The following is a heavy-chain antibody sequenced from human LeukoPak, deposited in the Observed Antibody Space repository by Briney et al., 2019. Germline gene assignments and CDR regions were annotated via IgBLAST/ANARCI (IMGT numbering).Heavy chain of an antibody. CDR2: INHSGST. Sequence: SETLSLTCAVSSGSIFSSNWWSWVRQPPGKGLEGIGEINHSGSTNYNPSLKSRDTISVDTSKNQSSLKVNSATAADTAVYYCARRGYTYGWGWFDPWGHGTLVTASS. V-gene: IGHV4-4*02. CDR1: SGSIFSSNW. D-gene: IGHD5-18*01. J-gene: IGHJ5*02. CDR3: ARRGYTYGWGWFDP.